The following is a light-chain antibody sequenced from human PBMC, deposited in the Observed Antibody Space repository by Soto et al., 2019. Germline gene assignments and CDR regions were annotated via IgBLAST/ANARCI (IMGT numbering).Light chain of an antibody. Sequence: DIVMTQSPDSLAVSLGERATINCKSSQSILYNSNNKNYLAWYQQKPGQPPKLLIYWASTRESGVPDRFSGSGSGTDVTLTISSLQAEDVAVYYCQQYYGDPITFGQGTRLEIK. J-gene: IGKJ5*01. CDR3: QQYYGDPIT. CDR2: WAS. V-gene: IGKV4-1*01. CDR1: QSILYNSNNKNY.